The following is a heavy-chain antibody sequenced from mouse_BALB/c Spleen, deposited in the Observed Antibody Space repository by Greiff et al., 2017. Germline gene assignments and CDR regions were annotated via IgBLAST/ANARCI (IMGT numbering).Heavy chain of an antibody. Sequence: EVMLVESGGGLVQPGGSLKLSCAASGFTFSSYAMSWVRQTPEKRLEWVATISSGGSYTYYPDSVKGRFTISRDNPKNTLFLQMTSLRSEDTAMYYCARSTVRRAMDYWGQGTSVTVSS. D-gene: IGHD2-14*01. J-gene: IGHJ4*01. V-gene: IGHV5-9-1*01. CDR1: GFTFSSYA. CDR2: ISSGGSYT. CDR3: ARSTVRRAMDY.